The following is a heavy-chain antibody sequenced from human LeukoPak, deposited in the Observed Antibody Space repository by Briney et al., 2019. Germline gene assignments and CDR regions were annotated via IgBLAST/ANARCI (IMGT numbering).Heavy chain of an antibody. Sequence: SETLSLTCTVSGGSISSPSYYWGWIRQSPGKGLEWIGSIYYSGTTQDNPSLKSRVTISVDTSKNQFSLKLTSVTAAVTAVYYCARQSGAVGRFDYWGQGTLVTVSS. D-gene: IGHD3-10*01. CDR3: ARQSGAVGRFDY. V-gene: IGHV4-39*01. J-gene: IGHJ4*02. CDR1: GGSISSPSYY. CDR2: IYYSGTT.